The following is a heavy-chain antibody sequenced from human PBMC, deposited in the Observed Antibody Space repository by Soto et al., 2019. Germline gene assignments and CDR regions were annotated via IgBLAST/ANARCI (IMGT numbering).Heavy chain of an antibody. CDR1: GYTFTSYG. D-gene: IGHD6-13*01. CDR3: VRRRVAATGIYWFDP. CDR2: INAANGDT. J-gene: IGHJ5*02. V-gene: IGHV1-3*01. Sequence: ASVKVSCKASGYTFTSYGIHWVRQAPGQRLEWMGWINAANGDTKYSPKFQGRVTITRDTSASTAYMELSSLRSEDTAVYYCVRRRVAATGIYWFDPWGQATLITISS.